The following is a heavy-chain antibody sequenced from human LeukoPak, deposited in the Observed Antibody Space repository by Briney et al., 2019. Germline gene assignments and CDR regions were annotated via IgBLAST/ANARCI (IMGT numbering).Heavy chain of an antibody. J-gene: IGHJ4*02. CDR3: ARGGGYASPIGY. Sequence: KPSETLSLTCTLSGASMSPYYWSWIRQPPGKGLEWIVYIYHSGNTTYNPSLNSRVTISVDTSKNQFTLKLSSVTAADTAVYYCARGGGYASPIGYWGQGALVTVSS. CDR2: IYHSGNT. D-gene: IGHD5-12*01. CDR1: GASMSPYY. V-gene: IGHV4-59*01.